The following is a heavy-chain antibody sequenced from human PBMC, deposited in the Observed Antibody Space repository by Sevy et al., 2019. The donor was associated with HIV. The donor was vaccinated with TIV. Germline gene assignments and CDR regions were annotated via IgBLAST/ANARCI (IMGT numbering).Heavy chain of an antibody. V-gene: IGHV3-7*01. CDR1: GFTFSANW. D-gene: IGHD1-26*01. CDR3: AHETSGRFES. Sequence: GGALRLSCAASGFTFSANWMNWVRQAPGKGLEWVANIKADGSDKQYVDFVEGRFTISMDNAKNLLFLQMNSLRVEDRAVYYCAHETSGRFESWGQGTLVTVSS. CDR2: IKADGSDK. J-gene: IGHJ4*02.